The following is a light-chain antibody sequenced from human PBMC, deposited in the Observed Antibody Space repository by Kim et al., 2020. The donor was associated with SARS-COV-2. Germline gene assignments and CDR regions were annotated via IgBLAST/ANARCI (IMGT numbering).Light chain of an antibody. CDR3: QAWDSSTWM. Sequence: SYELTQPPSVSVSPGQTASITCSGDQLGDKYACWYQQKPGQSPVLVIYQDSKRPSGIPERFSGSNSGNTATLTISGTQAMDEADYYCQAWDSSTWMFGGGTQLTVL. CDR2: QDS. CDR1: QLGDKY. J-gene: IGLJ3*02. V-gene: IGLV3-1*01.